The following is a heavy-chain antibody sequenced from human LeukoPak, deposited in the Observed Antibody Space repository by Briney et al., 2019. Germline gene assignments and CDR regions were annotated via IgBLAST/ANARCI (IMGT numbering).Heavy chain of an antibody. Sequence: GGSLRLSCAASGFTFSGSAIHWVRQSSGKGLEWVGQIDKKDKGYATATAYAASVKGRFTISRDDSINTAYLQMKSLKTEDTALYYCTRDSGTYNWFVPWGQGTLVTVSS. J-gene: IGHJ5*02. CDR3: TRDSGTYNWFVP. CDR1: GFTFSGSA. CDR2: IDKKDKGYATAT. V-gene: IGHV3-73*01. D-gene: IGHD1-26*01.